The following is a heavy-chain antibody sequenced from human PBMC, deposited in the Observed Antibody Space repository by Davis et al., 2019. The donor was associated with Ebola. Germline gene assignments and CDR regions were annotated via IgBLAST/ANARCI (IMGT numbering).Heavy chain of an antibody. CDR1: GFTFDDYA. J-gene: IGHJ3*02. CDR2: ISWNSGSI. CDR3: AGQKYYYDSSGYPQRAFDI. Sequence: PGGSLRLSCAASGFTFDDYAMHWVRQAPGKGLEWVSGISWNSGSIGYADSVKGRFTISRDNAKNSLYLQMNSLRAEDTAVYYCAGQKYYYDSSGYPQRAFDIWGQGTMVTVSS. D-gene: IGHD3-22*01. V-gene: IGHV3-9*01.